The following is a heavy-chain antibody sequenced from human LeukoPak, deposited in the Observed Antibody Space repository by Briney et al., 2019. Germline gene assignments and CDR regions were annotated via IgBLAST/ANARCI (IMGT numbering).Heavy chain of an antibody. CDR2: ISSSSSYT. V-gene: IGHV3-11*05. CDR1: GFTVSNNY. D-gene: IGHD1-26*01. CDR3: ARGVDLVGELDF. Sequence: GGSLRLSCAASGFTVSNNYMSWVRQAPGKGLEWVSYISSSSSYTNYADSVKGRFTISRDNAKNSLYLQMNSLRAEDTAVYYCARGVDLVGELDFWGQGTLVTVPS. J-gene: IGHJ4*02.